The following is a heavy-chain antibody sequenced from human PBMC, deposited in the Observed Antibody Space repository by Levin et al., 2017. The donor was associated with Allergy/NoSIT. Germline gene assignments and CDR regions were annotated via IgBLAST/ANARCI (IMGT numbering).Heavy chain of an antibody. CDR3: TKPEYYYDSSGYYQNDY. D-gene: IGHD3-22*01. Sequence: GGSLRLSCTASGFTFGDYAMSWVRQAPGKGLEWVGFIRSKAYGGTTEYAASVKGRFTISRDDSKSIAYLQMNSLKTEDTAVYYCTKPEYYYDSSGYYQNDYWGQGTLVTVSS. CDR1: GFTFGDYA. J-gene: IGHJ4*02. V-gene: IGHV3-49*04. CDR2: IRSKAYGGTT.